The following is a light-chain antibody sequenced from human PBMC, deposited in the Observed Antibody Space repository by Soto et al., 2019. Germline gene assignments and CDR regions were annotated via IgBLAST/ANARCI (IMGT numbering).Light chain of an antibody. V-gene: IGLV2-14*03. CDR2: DVS. CDR3: SSYMTSTAPVV. Sequence: QSALTQPASVSGSPGQSITISCTATSSDVGVYNYVSWYQHLPGKAPKLIIYDVSSRPSGVSPRFSGSKSGNTASLTISGLQAEDESDYYCSSYMTSTAPVVFGGGTKLTVL. J-gene: IGLJ2*01. CDR1: SSDVGVYNY.